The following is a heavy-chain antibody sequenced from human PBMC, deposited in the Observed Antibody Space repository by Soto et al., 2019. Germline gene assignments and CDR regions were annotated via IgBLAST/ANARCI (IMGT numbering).Heavy chain of an antibody. V-gene: IGHV4-34*01. J-gene: IGHJ3*02. Sequence: SETLSLTCAVYGGSFSGYYWSWIRQPPGKGLEWIGEINHSGSTNYNPSLKSRVTISVDTSKNQFSLKLSSVTAADTAVYYCATTDEATNDAFDIWGQGTMVTVSS. CDR3: ATTDEATNDAFDI. CDR2: INHSGST. CDR1: GGSFSGYY. D-gene: IGHD5-12*01.